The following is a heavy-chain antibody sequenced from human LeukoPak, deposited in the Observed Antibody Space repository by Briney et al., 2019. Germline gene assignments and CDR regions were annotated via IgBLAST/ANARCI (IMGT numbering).Heavy chain of an antibody. V-gene: IGHV4-4*02. CDR3: AVRPKSVAFDI. Sequence: SETLSLTCAVSGRSISSSNWWSWVRQPPGKGLEWIGEIYHSGSTNYNPSLKSRVTISVDKSKNQFSLKLSSVTAAVTAVYYCAVRPKSVAFDIWGQGTMVTVSS. CDR2: IYHSGST. J-gene: IGHJ3*02. CDR1: GRSISSSNW.